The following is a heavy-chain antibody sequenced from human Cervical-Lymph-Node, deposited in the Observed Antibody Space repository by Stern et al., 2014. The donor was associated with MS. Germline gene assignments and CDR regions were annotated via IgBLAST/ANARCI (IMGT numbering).Heavy chain of an antibody. CDR2: IFPGASDT. D-gene: IGHD6-19*01. CDR3: ARPHSPGWSYYFDF. Sequence: VQLVQSGAEVRKPGQSLTISCNISGYTFTDCWIAWVRQMPGKGLEWMGAIFPGASDTRYSPSFQGHVTISVDTSINTAYLQWSDLRASDTAMYYCARPHSPGWSYYFDFWGQGTLVAVSS. V-gene: IGHV5-51*01. CDR1: GYTFTDCW. J-gene: IGHJ4*02.